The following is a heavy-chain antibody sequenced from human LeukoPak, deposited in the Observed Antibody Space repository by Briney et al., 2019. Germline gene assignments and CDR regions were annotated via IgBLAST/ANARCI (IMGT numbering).Heavy chain of an antibody. J-gene: IGHJ4*02. CDR2: LSIDGAHT. CDR3: ARARAGGLDY. Sequence: PERSLRLSCAASGFTFRHYAVHWVRQAPGRGLEWVAVLSIDGAHTNYADSVKGRFTISKDNSNNSLFLQMDSLRLEDTALYYCARARAGGLDYWGQGTLVTVSS. D-gene: IGHD3-16*01. V-gene: IGHV3-30*04. CDR1: GFTFRHYA.